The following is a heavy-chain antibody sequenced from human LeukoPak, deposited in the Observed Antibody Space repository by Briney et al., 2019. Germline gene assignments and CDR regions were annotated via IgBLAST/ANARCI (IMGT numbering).Heavy chain of an antibody. Sequence: ASVKVSCKASGYTFSSYYMHWVRQAPGQGLEWMGIINPSGGSTSYAQKFQGRVSMTRDTSTSTVYMELSSLRSEDTAVYYCARDASWELPYWGQGTLVTVSS. CDR3: ARDASWELPY. CDR1: GYTFSSYY. D-gene: IGHD1-26*01. CDR2: INPSGGST. V-gene: IGHV1-46*01. J-gene: IGHJ4*02.